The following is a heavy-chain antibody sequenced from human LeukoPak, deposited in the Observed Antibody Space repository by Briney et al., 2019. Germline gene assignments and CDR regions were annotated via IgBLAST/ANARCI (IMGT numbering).Heavy chain of an antibody. J-gene: IGHJ4*02. CDR1: GFTFSTYT. D-gene: IGHD6-13*01. CDR3: ATLASGYSSPFDY. Sequence: GGSLRLSCEASGFTFSTYTMNWVRQAPGKGLEWVSLIRSDGGSTLYADSVKGRFTISRDNSKNTLYAEMTSLRAEDTAVYYCATLASGYSSPFDYWGQGTLVTVSS. V-gene: IGHV3-23*01. CDR2: IRSDGGST.